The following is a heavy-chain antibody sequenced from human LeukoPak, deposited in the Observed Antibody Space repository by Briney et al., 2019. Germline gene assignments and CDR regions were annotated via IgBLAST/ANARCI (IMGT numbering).Heavy chain of an antibody. D-gene: IGHD6-6*01. CDR1: GDSVSRNDAA. CDR2: THYGSGWIN. Sequence: SQTLSLTCAISGDSVSRNDAAWNWIRQSPSRGLEWLGRTHYGSGWINDYAVSLGSRIVVSADTSKNQFSLQLNSVTPEDTAVYYCARGQRVYYGMDVWGQGTAVTVSS. V-gene: IGHV6-1*01. J-gene: IGHJ6*02. CDR3: ARGQRVYYGMDV.